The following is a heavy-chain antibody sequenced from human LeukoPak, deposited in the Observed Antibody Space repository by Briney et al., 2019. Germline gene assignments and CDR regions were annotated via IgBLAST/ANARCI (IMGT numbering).Heavy chain of an antibody. Sequence: PGGPLRLSCAASGFTFSSYDMHWVRQAPGKGLEWVSAIGTAGDTYYPGSVKGRFTISRENAKNSLYLQMNSLRAEDTAVYYCARGATVNSFDYWGQGTLVTVSS. CDR3: ARGATVNSFDY. CDR2: IGTAGDT. V-gene: IGHV3-13*01. D-gene: IGHD3-10*01. CDR1: GFTFSSYD. J-gene: IGHJ4*02.